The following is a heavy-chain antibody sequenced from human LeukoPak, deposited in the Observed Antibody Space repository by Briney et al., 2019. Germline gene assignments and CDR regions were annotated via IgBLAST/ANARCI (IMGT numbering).Heavy chain of an antibody. CDR3: ARDPNGDYIGAFDF. Sequence: GGSLRLSCAGSGFTFSNYALIWFRQAPGRGLEWVSAIKGSGSFTKYADSVTGRFTISRDNSKNMLYLQMSSLTADDTAIYYCARDPNGDYIGAFDFGGQGTMVTVSS. V-gene: IGHV3-23*01. J-gene: IGHJ3*01. CDR1: GFTFSNYA. CDR2: IKGSGSFT. D-gene: IGHD4-17*01.